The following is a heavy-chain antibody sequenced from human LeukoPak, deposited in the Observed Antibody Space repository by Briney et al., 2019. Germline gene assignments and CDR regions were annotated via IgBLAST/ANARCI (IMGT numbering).Heavy chain of an antibody. V-gene: IGHV1-2*02. Sequence: ASVKVSCKTSGYTFTGYYMHWVRQAPGQGLEWMGWINPNSGVTNYAQKFQGRVTMTRDTSISTAYMELSSLKSDDTAVYYRARDSGYASRRNWFDPWGQGTLVTVSS. CDR3: ARDSGYASRRNWFDP. D-gene: IGHD3-22*01. CDR1: GYTFTGYY. CDR2: INPNSGVT. J-gene: IGHJ5*02.